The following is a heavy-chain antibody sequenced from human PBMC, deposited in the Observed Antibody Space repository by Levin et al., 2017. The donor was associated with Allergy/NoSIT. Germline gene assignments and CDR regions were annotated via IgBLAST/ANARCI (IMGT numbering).Heavy chain of an antibody. V-gene: IGHV1-24*01. CDR3: ATADHLSDYGDYDFDY. D-gene: IGHD4-17*01. J-gene: IGHJ4*02. CDR2: FDPEDGET. CDR1: GYTLTELS. Sequence: ASVKVSCKVSGYTLTELSMHWVRQAPGKGLEWMGGFDPEDGETIYAQKFQGRVTMTEDTSTDTAYMELSSLRSEDTAVYYCATADHLSDYGDYDFDYWGQGTLVTVSS.